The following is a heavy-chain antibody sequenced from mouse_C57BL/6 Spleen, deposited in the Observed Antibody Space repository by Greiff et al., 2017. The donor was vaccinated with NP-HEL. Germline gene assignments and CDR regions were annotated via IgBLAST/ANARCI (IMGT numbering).Heavy chain of an antibody. CDR3: ARVGVLRSLAY. J-gene: IGHJ3*01. CDR1: GYAFSSSW. Sequence: VQLQQSGPELVKPGASVKISCKASGYAFSSSWMNWVKQRPGKGLEWIGRIYPGDGDTNYNGKFKGKATLTADKSSSTAYMQLSSLTSEDSAVYFCARVGVLRSLAYWGQGTLVTVSA. CDR2: IYPGDGDT. V-gene: IGHV1-82*01. D-gene: IGHD1-1*01.